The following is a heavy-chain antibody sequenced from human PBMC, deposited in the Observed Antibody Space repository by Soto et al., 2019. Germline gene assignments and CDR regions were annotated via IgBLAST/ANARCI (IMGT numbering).Heavy chain of an antibody. CDR2: IIPIFGTA. J-gene: IGHJ4*02. D-gene: IGHD6-13*01. V-gene: IGHV1-69*13. CDR3: AREGPYSSSWYYFDY. CDR1: GGTFSSYA. Sequence: SVKVSCKASGGTFSSYASSWVRQAPGQGLEWMGGIIPIFGTANYAQKFQGRVTITADESTSAAYMELSSLRSEDTAVYYCAREGPYSSSWYYFDYWGQGTLVTVSS.